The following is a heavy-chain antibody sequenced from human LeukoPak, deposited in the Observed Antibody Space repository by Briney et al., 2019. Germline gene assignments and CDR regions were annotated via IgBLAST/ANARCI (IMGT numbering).Heavy chain of an antibody. V-gene: IGHV4-34*01. Sequence: SETLSLTCAVYGGSFSGYYWSWIRRPPGKGLEWIGEINHSGSTNYNPSLKSRVTISVDTSKNQFSLKLSSVTAADTAVYYCARGMYYYYYYMDVWGKGTTVTVSS. CDR1: GGSFSGYY. CDR3: ARGMYYYYYYMDV. J-gene: IGHJ6*03. CDR2: INHSGST.